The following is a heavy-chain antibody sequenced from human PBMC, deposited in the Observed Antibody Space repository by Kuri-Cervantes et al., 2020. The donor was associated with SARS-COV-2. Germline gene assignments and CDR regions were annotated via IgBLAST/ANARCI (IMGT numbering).Heavy chain of an antibody. CDR2: IYSGGSST. Sequence: GESLKISCAASGFTFSSYAMHWVRQAPGKGLEWVSVIYSGGSSTYYADSVKGRFTISRDNSKNTLYLQMNSLRAEDTAVYYCAKDRGALDYWGQGTLVTVSS. CDR3: AKDRGALDY. CDR1: GFTFSSYA. V-gene: IGHV3-23*03. J-gene: IGHJ4*02. D-gene: IGHD1-26*01.